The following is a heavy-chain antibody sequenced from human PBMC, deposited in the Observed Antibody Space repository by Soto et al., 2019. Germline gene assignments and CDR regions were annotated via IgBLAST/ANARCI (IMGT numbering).Heavy chain of an antibody. Sequence: SETLSLTCTVSGGSLSSYYLSWIRPPTGKGLEWIGYIYYSGSTNYNPSLKSRVTISVDTSKNQFSLKLSSVTAADTAVYYCATLITGYDSSGYYVDDYWGQGTLVTVSS. CDR1: GGSLSSYY. J-gene: IGHJ4*02. CDR2: IYYSGST. CDR3: ATLITGYDSSGYYVDDY. D-gene: IGHD3-22*01. V-gene: IGHV4-59*01.